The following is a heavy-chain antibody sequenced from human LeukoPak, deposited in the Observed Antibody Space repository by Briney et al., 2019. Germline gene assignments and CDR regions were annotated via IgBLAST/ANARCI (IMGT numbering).Heavy chain of an antibody. Sequence: PGGSLRLSCAASGFTFSSYEMNWVRQAPGKGLEWVSYISSSGDTIYYADSVKGRFTISRDNANNSLYLQMNSLGAEDTAVYYCARATRSYYYHAFDIWGQGTLVTVSS. V-gene: IGHV3-48*03. CDR3: ARATRSYYYHAFDI. CDR1: GFTFSSYE. D-gene: IGHD3-22*01. J-gene: IGHJ3*02. CDR2: ISSSGDTI.